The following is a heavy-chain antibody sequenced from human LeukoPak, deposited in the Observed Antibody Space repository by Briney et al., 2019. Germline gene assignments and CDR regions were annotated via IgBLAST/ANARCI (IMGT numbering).Heavy chain of an antibody. V-gene: IGHV3-30*02. Sequence: GGSLRLSCGVSGFSFDNYGMYWVRQSPGKGLEWVAFLRYDGSDEQYADSVKGRFTISRDNSQDTLFLQMNSLRPDDTAVYYCARSRPPLGTRWDYMDVWGKGTAVTVSS. J-gene: IGHJ6*03. D-gene: IGHD1-1*01. CDR1: GFSFDNYG. CDR2: LRYDGSDE. CDR3: ARSRPPLGTRWDYMDV.